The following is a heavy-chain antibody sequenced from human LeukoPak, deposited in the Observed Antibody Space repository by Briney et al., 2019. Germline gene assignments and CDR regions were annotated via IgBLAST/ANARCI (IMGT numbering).Heavy chain of an antibody. V-gene: IGHV4-59*01. J-gene: IGHJ4*02. CDR1: GDSLSSYY. Sequence: PSETLSLTCTVSGDSLSSYYWSWIPQPPGKALEWIAYISYSGSTNYNPSLKSRVTMSVDTPKNHFSLNLSSVTAADTAVYYCARDPSGWHYFDYWGQGTLVTVS. D-gene: IGHD6-19*01. CDR2: ISYSGST. CDR3: ARDPSGWHYFDY.